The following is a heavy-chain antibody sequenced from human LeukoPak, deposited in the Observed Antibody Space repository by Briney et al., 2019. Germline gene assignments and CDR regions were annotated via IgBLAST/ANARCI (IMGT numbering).Heavy chain of an antibody. CDR1: GFTFTKAW. Sequence: PGGSLRLSCTASGFTFTKAWMSWVRQAPGKGLEWVGRIKSKTDGGTTDYAAPVKGRFTISRDDSKNTSYLQMNSLKIDDTAMYYCTTGDYWGQGTLVTASS. V-gene: IGHV3-15*01. CDR3: TTGDY. J-gene: IGHJ4*02. CDR2: IKSKTDGGTT.